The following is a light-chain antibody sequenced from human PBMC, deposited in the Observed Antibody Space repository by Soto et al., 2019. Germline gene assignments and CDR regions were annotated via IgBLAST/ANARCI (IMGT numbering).Light chain of an antibody. CDR2: DNN. Sequence: QSVLTQPPSVSAAPGQKVTISCSGSSSNIGNNYVSWYQHLPGTAPKLLIYDNNKRPSGIPDRFSGSKSGTSATLGITGLQTGNEADDYCGTWDSSLSAGVVFGGGTKVTVL. CDR1: SSNIGNNY. CDR3: GTWDSSLSAGVV. V-gene: IGLV1-51*01. J-gene: IGLJ2*01.